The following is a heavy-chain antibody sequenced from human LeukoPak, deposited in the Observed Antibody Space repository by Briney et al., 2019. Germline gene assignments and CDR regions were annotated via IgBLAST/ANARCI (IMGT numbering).Heavy chain of an antibody. CDR1: GLPIGDFV. CDR2: ISGDGVST. Sequence: TRGSLRLSCVASGLPIGDFVMHWVRPAPGKGLEWVSLISGDGVSTFYADSVKGRFSISRDNSKKSLSLEMKSLRTEDTAMYYCARESGKFDYWGQGTLVAVSS. J-gene: IGHJ4*02. CDR3: ARESGKFDY. V-gene: IGHV3-43*02.